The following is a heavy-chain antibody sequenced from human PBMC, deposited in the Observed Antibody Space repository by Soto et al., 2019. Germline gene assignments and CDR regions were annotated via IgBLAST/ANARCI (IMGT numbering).Heavy chain of an antibody. CDR1: GGSISSGGYY. Sequence: SETLSLTCTVSGGSISSGGYYWSWIRQPPGKGLERIGYIYYSGSTYYNPSLKSRVTISVDTSKNQFSLKLSSVTAADTAVYYCARTYYYDSSGYYYGLPFYYYGMDVWGQGTTVTVSS. J-gene: IGHJ6*02. CDR3: ARTYYYDSSGYYYGLPFYYYGMDV. V-gene: IGHV4-30-4*01. D-gene: IGHD3-22*01. CDR2: IYYSGST.